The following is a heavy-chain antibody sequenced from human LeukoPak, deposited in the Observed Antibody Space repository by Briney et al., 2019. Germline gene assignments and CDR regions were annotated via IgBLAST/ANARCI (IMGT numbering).Heavy chain of an antibody. CDR3: AREDRGYSYGFDY. J-gene: IGHJ4*02. CDR2: IYSGGST. CDR1: GFTVSSNY. V-gene: IGHV3-53*01. Sequence: GGSLRLSCAASGFTVSSNYRSWVRQAPGKGLEWVSVIYSGGSTYYADSVKGRFTISRDNSKNTLYLQMNSLRAEDTAVYYCAREDRGYSYGFDYWGQGTLVTVSS. D-gene: IGHD5-18*01.